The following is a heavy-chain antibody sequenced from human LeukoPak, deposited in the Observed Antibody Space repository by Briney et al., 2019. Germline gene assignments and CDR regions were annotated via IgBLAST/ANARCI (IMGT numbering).Heavy chain of an antibody. CDR1: GGSISSYY. D-gene: IGHD5-24*01. CDR2: VYYSGST. J-gene: IGHJ6*03. Sequence: SETLSLTCTVSGGSISSYYWSWIRQPPGKGLEWIGYVYYSGSTNYNPSLKSRVTISVDTSKNQFPLKLSSVTAAETAVYYCAREGRYRYGYNEYHSYMDICGKGTTVTVSS. CDR3: AREGRYRYGYNEYHSYMDI. V-gene: IGHV4-59*01.